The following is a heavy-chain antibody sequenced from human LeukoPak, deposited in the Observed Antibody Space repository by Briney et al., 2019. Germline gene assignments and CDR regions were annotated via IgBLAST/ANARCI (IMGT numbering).Heavy chain of an antibody. V-gene: IGHV3-23*01. Sequence: GGSLRLSCAASGFTFSSYAMSWVRQAPGKGLEWVSVISGSGGSTDYADSVKGRLTISSDNSKNTLYLQMNSLRAEDTAVYYCAKELVVLINDPRYSFDYWGQGTLVTVSS. CDR2: ISGSGGST. D-gene: IGHD3-22*01. CDR1: GFTFSSYA. CDR3: AKELVVLINDPRYSFDY. J-gene: IGHJ4*02.